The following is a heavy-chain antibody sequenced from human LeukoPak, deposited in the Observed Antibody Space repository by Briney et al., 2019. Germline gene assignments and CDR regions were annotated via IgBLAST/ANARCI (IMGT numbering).Heavy chain of an antibody. CDR1: GFTFSNYA. V-gene: IGHV3-23*01. CDR2: ISGSGDST. Sequence: GGSLRLFCAASGFTFSNYAMRWVRQAPGKGLEWVSGISGSGDSTYYADSVKGRFTISRDNSKNTLYLQMNSLRAEDTAVYYCAADTTVTMGCYDYWGQGTLVTVSS. J-gene: IGHJ4*02. D-gene: IGHD4-17*01. CDR3: AADTTVTMGCYDY.